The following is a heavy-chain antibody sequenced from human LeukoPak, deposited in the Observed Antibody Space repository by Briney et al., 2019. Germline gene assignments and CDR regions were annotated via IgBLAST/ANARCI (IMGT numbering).Heavy chain of an antibody. J-gene: IGHJ3*02. D-gene: IGHD5-24*01. CDR3: ARVGVEMAIIYAFDI. Sequence: GASVKVSCKASGYTFTGYYMHWVRQAPGQGLEWMGWINPNSGGTNYAQKIQGRVTMTRDTSISTAYMELSRLKSDDTAVYYCARVGVEMAIIYAFDIWGQGTMVTVSS. CDR2: INPNSGGT. V-gene: IGHV1-2*02. CDR1: GYTFTGYY.